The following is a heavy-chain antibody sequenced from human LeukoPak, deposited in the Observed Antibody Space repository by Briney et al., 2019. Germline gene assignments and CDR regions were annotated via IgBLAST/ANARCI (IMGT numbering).Heavy chain of an antibody. J-gene: IGHJ4*02. CDR1: GGSFSGYY. CDR2: INHSGST. D-gene: IGHD3-22*01. V-gene: IGHV4-34*01. CDR3: ARQGRYYDSSGPPYGGHFDY. Sequence: SETLSLTCAVYGGSFSGYYWSWIRQPPGKGLEWIGAINHSGSTNYNPSLKSRVTISVDTSKNQFSLKLSSVTAADTAVYYCARQGRYYDSSGPPYGGHFDYWGQGTLVTVSS.